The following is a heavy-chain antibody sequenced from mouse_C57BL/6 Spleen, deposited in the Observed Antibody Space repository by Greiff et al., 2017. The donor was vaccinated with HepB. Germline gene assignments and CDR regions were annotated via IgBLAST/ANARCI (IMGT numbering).Heavy chain of an antibody. CDR3: ARPVGSSFYFDY. J-gene: IGHJ2*01. V-gene: IGHV5-6*01. CDR1: GFTFSSYG. Sequence: EVLLVESGGDLVKPGGSLKLSCAASGFTFSSYGMSWVRQTPDKRLEWVATISSGGSYTYYPDSVKGRFTITRDNAKNTQYLQMSSRKSEDTAMDYCARPVGSSFYFDYWGQGTTLTVSS. D-gene: IGHD1-1*01. CDR2: ISSGGSYT.